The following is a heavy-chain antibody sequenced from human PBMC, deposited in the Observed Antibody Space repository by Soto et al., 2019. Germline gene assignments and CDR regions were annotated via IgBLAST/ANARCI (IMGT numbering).Heavy chain of an antibody. CDR2: IIPMLGMT. CDR3: ARSYVSGSRAFDF. V-gene: IGHV1-69*02. D-gene: IGHD3-10*01. J-gene: IGHJ4*02. Sequence: QVHLVQSGAEVKKPGSSVKVSCKASGDTFSTYTINWVRQAPGQRLEWMGRIIPMLGMTNYALKFQGRVTGTADRSTTTVDLHLSSLRSDDTAVYYCARSYVSGSRAFDFWGQGTLVTVSS. CDR1: GDTFSTYT.